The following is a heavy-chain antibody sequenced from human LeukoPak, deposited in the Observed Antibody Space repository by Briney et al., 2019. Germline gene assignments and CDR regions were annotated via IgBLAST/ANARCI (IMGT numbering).Heavy chain of an antibody. Sequence: SGTLSLTCAVSGGSISSRNWWSWVRPPPGKGLEWIGEINHSGSTNYNPSLKSRVTISVDTSKNQFSLKLSSVTAADTAVYYCARPIGDYGLWYYFDYWGQGTLVTVSS. D-gene: IGHD4-17*01. CDR3: ARPIGDYGLWYYFDY. J-gene: IGHJ4*02. V-gene: IGHV4-4*02. CDR2: INHSGST. CDR1: GGSISSRNW.